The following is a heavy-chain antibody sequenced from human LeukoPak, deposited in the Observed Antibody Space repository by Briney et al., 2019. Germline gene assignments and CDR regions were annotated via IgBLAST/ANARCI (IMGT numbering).Heavy chain of an antibody. CDR3: ARDLVVVPAADY. D-gene: IGHD2-2*01. J-gene: IGHJ4*02. V-gene: IGHV3-21*01. CDR2: ISSSSSYI. Sequence: GGSLRLSCAASGFTFSSYSMNWVRQAPGKGLEWVSSISSSSSYIYYADSVKGRFTISRDNAKNSLYLQMNSLRAEDTAVYYCARDLVVVPAADYWGREPWSPSPQ. CDR1: GFTFSSYS.